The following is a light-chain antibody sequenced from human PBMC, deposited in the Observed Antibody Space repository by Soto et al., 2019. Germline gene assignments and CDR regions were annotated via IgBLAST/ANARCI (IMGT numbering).Light chain of an antibody. J-gene: IGKJ1*01. V-gene: IGKV1-27*01. CDR3: QKYNSAPRT. CDR1: QGISNY. CDR2: AAP. Sequence: DIQMTQSPSSLSASVGDSVTITCRASQGISNYLARYQQKPGKVTKPLIYAAPTLQAGVPPRFSGSGSGTDFTLTISSLQPEYVATYYCQKYNSAPRTFGQGTKVEIK.